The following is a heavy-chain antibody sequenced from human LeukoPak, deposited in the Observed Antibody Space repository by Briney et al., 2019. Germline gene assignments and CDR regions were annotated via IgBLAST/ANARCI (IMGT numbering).Heavy chain of an antibody. CDR2: ISAYDGNT. J-gene: IGHJ2*01. V-gene: IGHV1-18*01. CDR3: ARDFRYGRNWYFDL. Sequence: ASVKVSCKASGYTFTSYAISWVRQAPGQGLEWMGWISAYDGNTNYEHNLQGRVTMTTDTSTSTAYMELRSLRSDDTAVYYCARDFRYGRNWYFDLWGRGTLVTVSS. CDR1: GYTFTSYA. D-gene: IGHD4-17*01.